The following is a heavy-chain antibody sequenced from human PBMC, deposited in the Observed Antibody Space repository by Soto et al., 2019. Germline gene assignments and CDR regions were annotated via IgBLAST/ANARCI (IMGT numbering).Heavy chain of an antibody. CDR2: IWYDGSNK. CDR3: ARAQYTGSYFDACDV. V-gene: IGHV3-33*03. D-gene: IGHD1-26*01. J-gene: IGHJ3*01. CDR1: GYTFTGYY. Sequence: SCKASGYTFTGYYMHWVRQAPGKGLDWVAVIWYDGSNKYYAESVKGRFTISRDNSKNTLYVQMNSLTVEDTAVYYCARAQYTGSYFDACDVWGQGTMVTVS.